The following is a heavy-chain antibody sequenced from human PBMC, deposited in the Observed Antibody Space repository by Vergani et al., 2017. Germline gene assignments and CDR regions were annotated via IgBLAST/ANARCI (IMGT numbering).Heavy chain of an antibody. Sequence: EVQLLQSGGGVIQPGGSVRLSCAASGFTFSACPMTWVRQAPGKGLEWVSAISARYPSTYYADSVKGRFTISRDNSKNMLYLQMNSLRAEDTAVYYCATPPWDSSGYYPWDAFDIWGQGTMVTVSS. CDR3: ATPPWDSSGYYPWDAFDI. V-gene: IGHV3-23*01. CDR1: GFTFSACP. CDR2: ISARYPST. D-gene: IGHD3-22*01. J-gene: IGHJ3*02.